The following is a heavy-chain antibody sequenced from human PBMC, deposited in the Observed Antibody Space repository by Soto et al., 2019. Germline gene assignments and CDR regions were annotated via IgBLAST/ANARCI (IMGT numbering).Heavy chain of an antibody. CDR3: ATRITVFGLLIPPFDS. V-gene: IGHV4-34*01. Sequence: SSETLSLTCAVYGGSVNGYYWNWIRQPPGKGLEWIGEINHTGGTHYNPSLKSRGTMSVDTSKNQFSMRLSSVTAADTAIYYCATRITVFGLLIPPFDSWGQGTQVTVSS. CDR1: GGSVNGYY. D-gene: IGHD3-3*01. CDR2: INHTGGT. J-gene: IGHJ5*01.